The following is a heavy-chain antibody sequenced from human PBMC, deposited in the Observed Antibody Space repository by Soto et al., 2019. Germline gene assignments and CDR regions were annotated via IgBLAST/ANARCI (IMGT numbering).Heavy chain of an antibody. CDR1: GFPFDCCA. J-gene: IGHJ1*01. Sequence: GGSLRLSCAASGFPFDCCARSWVRQAPGKGLEWVSTIHGGGDYTHYTDSVKGRFTLSRDNAKNTVYLQMNSLRVEDTAVYFCARVYYDSSGYEYPPGYFRHWGQGTLVTVSS. D-gene: IGHD3-22*01. CDR2: IHGGGDYT. V-gene: IGHV3-23*01. CDR3: ARVYYDSSGYEYPPGYFRH.